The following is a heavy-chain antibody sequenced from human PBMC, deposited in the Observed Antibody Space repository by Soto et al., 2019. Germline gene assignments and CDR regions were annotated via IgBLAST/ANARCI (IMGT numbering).Heavy chain of an antibody. Sequence: PSETLSLTCAVSGGSISSSNWWSWVRQPPGKGLEWIGEIYHSGSTNYNLSLKNRVTISVDKSKNQFSLKLSSVTAADTAVYYCARGWGIAAAGPDYWGQGTLVTVSS. J-gene: IGHJ4*02. CDR2: IYHSGST. CDR3: ARGWGIAAAGPDY. D-gene: IGHD6-13*01. CDR1: GGSISSSNW. V-gene: IGHV4-4*02.